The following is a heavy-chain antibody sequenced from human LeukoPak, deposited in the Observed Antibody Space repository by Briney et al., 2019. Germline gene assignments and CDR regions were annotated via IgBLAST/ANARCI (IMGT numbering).Heavy chain of an antibody. J-gene: IGHJ4*02. D-gene: IGHD4-17*01. Sequence: GESLKISCKGSGYSFTSYWISWVRQMPGKGLEWMGRIDPSDSYTNYSPSFQGHVTISADKSISTAYPQWSSLKASDTAMYYCARRGRRDYGDYGSVDYWGQGTLVTVSS. V-gene: IGHV5-10-1*01. CDR1: GYSFTSYW. CDR3: ARRGRRDYGDYGSVDY. CDR2: IDPSDSYT.